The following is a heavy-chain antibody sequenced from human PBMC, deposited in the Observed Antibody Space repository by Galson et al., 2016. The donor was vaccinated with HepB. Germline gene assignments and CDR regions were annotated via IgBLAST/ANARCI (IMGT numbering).Heavy chain of an antibody. D-gene: IGHD3-16*01. J-gene: IGHJ6*02. CDR3: ARDGNRYDSLGYYYGMDV. CDR2: IIPIFGTT. Sequence: SVKVSCKASGGTFSSYAASWVRQAPGQGLEWMGGIIPIFGTTNYVQKFQGRFTITADGSTSTAYMELSSLRSDDTAVYYCARDGNRYDSLGYYYGMDVWGQGTTVTVSS. CDR1: GGTFSSYA. V-gene: IGHV1-69*13.